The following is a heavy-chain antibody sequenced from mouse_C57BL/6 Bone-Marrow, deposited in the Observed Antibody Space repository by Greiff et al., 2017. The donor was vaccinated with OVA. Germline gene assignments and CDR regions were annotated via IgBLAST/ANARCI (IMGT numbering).Heavy chain of an antibody. Sequence: EVQLQQSGPVLVKPGASVKMSCKASGYTFTDYYMNWVKQSHGKSLEWIGVINPYNGGTSYNQKFKGKATLTVDKSSSTAYMELNSLTSEDSAVYYCARSGIGLRRECAYWGQGTLVTVSA. CDR2: INPYNGGT. CDR1: GYTFTDYY. J-gene: IGHJ3*01. V-gene: IGHV1-19*01. D-gene: IGHD2-2*01. CDR3: ARSGIGLRRECAY.